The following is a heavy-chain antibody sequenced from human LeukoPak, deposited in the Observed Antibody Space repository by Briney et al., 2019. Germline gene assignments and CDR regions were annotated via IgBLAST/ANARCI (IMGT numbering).Heavy chain of an antibody. J-gene: IGHJ4*02. V-gene: IGHV1-2*02. Sequence: GASVKVSCKASGYTFTGYYMHWVRQAPGQGLEWMGWINPNSGGTNYAQKFQGRVTMTRDTSTSTVFMELSSLRSEDTAVYYCARTPRGNYDYVWGTNKNFDYWGQGTLVTVSS. CDR3: ARTPRGNYDYVWGTNKNFDY. CDR2: INPNSGGT. CDR1: GYTFTGYY. D-gene: IGHD3-16*01.